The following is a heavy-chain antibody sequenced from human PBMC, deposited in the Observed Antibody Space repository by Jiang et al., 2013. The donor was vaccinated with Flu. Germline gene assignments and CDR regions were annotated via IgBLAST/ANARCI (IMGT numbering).Heavy chain of an antibody. CDR3: VKGQQLYLFDY. J-gene: IGHJ4*02. CDR2: ISLNSVGI. CDR1: GFTFDDYA. D-gene: IGHD5-24*01. V-gene: IGHV3-9*01. Sequence: VEVWGGRSYSLAGPSRLSCVASGFTFDDYAMHWVRQAPGKGLEWVAGISLNSVGIDYADSVKGRFTISRDNAKNSLYLQMNSLRADDTALYYCVKGQQLYLFDYWGQGTLVTVSS.